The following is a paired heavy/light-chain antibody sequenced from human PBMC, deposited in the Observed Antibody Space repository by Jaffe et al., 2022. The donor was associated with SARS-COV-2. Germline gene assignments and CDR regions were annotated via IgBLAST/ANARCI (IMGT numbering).Light chain of an antibody. CDR3: AAWDDSLNGPV. CDR1: SSNIGNNS. V-gene: IGLV1-44*01. J-gene: IGLJ3*02. CDR2: NDN. Sequence: QSVLSQPPSASGTPGQRVTISCSGRSSNIGNNSVSWYRQLPGAAPKLLIYNDNQRPSGVPDRFSGSKSGTSASLAFSGLQSEDEADYYCAAWDDSLNGPVFGGGTKLTVL.
Heavy chain of an antibody. D-gene: IGHD3-3*01. J-gene: IGHJ6*02. CDR2: VYFDGKT. V-gene: IGHV4-39*01. Sequence: QMQLQESGPGLVKPSETLSLTCTVSGGSIRTSSYHWGWIRQPPGKGLEWIGSVYFDGKTYYTPSLKSRVTISVNMSKNQFSLKLRSVTAADTAVYYCARLRFLEWYALYGMDVWGQGTTVTVSS. CDR3: ARLRFLEWYALYGMDV. CDR1: GGSIRTSSYH.